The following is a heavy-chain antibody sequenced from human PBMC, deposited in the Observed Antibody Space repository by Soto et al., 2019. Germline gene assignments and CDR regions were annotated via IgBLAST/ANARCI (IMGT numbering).Heavy chain of an antibody. J-gene: IGHJ5*02. CDR1: GGSVSSDGDY. V-gene: IGHV4-31*03. CDR3: AREFLYGSGSGSYGWFDP. D-gene: IGHD3-10*01. Sequence: QLQLQESGPGLVKPSQTLSLTCTVSGGSVSSDGDYWSWIRQFPGGGLEWIGYIFPSGITYYNPSLKSRVRMSVDTSKNQFYLKVNSVSAADTAVYYCAREFLYGSGSGSYGWFDPWGQGTQVIVSS. CDR2: IFPSGIT.